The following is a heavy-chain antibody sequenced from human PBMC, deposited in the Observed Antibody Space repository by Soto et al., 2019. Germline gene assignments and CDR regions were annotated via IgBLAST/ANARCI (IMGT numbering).Heavy chain of an antibody. J-gene: IGHJ4*02. Sequence: SETLSLTCNVCGDSINNNHYYWGWIRQSPGTGLEWIASIYFTGSPQSNPSLRSRITISVDTTKNHFSLQLRSVTAADTAIYYCTRHSYTHPGIVDYWGQGTRVTVSS. CDR1: GDSINNNHYY. CDR2: IYFTGSP. D-gene: IGHD3-10*01. CDR3: TRHSYTHPGIVDY. V-gene: IGHV4-39*01.